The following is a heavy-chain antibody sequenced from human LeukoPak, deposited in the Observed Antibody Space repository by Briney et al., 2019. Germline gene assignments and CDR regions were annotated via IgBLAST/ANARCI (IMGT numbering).Heavy chain of an antibody. D-gene: IGHD2-2*01. CDR1: GFTFTNYH. Sequence: SGGSLRLSCAASGFTFTNYHMNWVRQAPGKGLDWVASISHSSIYIYYADSVKGRFTISRDNAKNSLYLQMNNLRAEDTAVYYCARGCGRASCPYFFDYWGQGALVTVSS. J-gene: IGHJ4*02. V-gene: IGHV3-21*01. CDR3: ARGCGRASCPYFFDY. CDR2: ISHSSIYI.